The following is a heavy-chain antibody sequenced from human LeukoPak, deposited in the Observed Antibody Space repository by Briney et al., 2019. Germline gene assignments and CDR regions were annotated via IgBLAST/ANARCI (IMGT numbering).Heavy chain of an antibody. CDR2: IYSGGST. J-gene: IGHJ4*02. CDR1: GFTVSSNY. CDR3: ARVPPSAYGP. V-gene: IGHV3-66*01. D-gene: IGHD3-10*01. Sequence: SGGSLRLSCAASGFTVSSNYMSWVRQAPGKGLEWVSVIYSGGSTYYADSVKGRFTISRDNSKNTLYLQMNSLRAEDTAVYYCARVPPSAYGPWGQGTLVTVSS.